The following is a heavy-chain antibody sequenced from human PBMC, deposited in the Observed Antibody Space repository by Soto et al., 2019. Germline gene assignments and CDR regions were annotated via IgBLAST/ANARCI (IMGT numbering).Heavy chain of an antibody. V-gene: IGHV3-66*01. CDR1: GLTVRNSY. J-gene: IGHJ4*02. D-gene: IGHD4-17*01. CDR2: LYSGGSA. CDR3: ARDPTVTTPSYFDS. Sequence: EVQLVESGGTSVQPGGSLRLSCTASGLTVRNSYMSWVRQAPGRGLEWVSVLYSGGSAYYAASVKGRFTISRDGAKNILYLQMTSLRADDAAVYYCARDPTVTTPSYFDSWGQGTLVIVSS.